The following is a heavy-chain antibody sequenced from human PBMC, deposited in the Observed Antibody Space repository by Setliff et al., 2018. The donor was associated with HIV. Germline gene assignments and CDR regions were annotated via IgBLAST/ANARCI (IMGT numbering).Heavy chain of an antibody. V-gene: IGHV4-31*11. D-gene: IGHD2-8*01. Sequence: SETLSLTCAVSGDSISSRDHYWGFIRQHPGRGLEWIGYVHYSGSLYYNPSLNNRITISVDSSKNQFSLRLTSVTAADTAVYYCAREIAPAARLPNVGGPPPPGYYHYMDVWGKGTTVTVSS. CDR1: GDSISSRDHY. CDR3: AREIAPAARLPNVGGPPPPGYYHYMDV. J-gene: IGHJ6*03. CDR2: VHYSGSL.